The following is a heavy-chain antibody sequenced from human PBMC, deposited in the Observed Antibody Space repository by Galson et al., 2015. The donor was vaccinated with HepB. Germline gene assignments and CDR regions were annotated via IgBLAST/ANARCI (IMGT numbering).Heavy chain of an antibody. Sequence: ETLSLTCAVYGGSFSGYYWSWIRQPPGKGLEWIGEINHSGSTNYNPSLRSRVTISVDTSKNQFSLKLSSVTAADTAVYYCARGSSGSGLDYWGQGTLVTVSS. CDR1: GGSFSGYY. D-gene: IGHD1-26*01. J-gene: IGHJ4*02. V-gene: IGHV4-34*01. CDR2: INHSGST. CDR3: ARGSSGSGLDY.